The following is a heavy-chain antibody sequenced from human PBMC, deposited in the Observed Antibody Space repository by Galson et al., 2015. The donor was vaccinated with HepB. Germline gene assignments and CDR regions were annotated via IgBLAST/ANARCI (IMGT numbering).Heavy chain of an antibody. J-gene: IGHJ6*02. Sequence: SLRLSCAASGFTFSSHWMSWVRQAPGKGLEWVANIKQDGNEKYYVDSVKGRFTISRDNAKNSLYLQMNTLRAEDTAVYYCVRESSFDGSGTYYYYYGMDVWGQGTTVTVSS. CDR1: GFTFSSHW. CDR2: IKQDGNEK. V-gene: IGHV3-7*03. CDR3: VRESSFDGSGTYYYYYGMDV. D-gene: IGHD3-10*01.